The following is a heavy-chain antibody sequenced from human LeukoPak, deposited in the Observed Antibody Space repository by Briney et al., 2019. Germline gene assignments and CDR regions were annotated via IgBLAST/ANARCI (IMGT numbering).Heavy chain of an antibody. D-gene: IGHD2-21*02. V-gene: IGHV1-69*13. J-gene: IGHJ1*01. CDR1: GYTFTSYA. CDR3: ARVGAPAYCGGDCYSEYFQH. Sequence: SVKVSCKASGYTFTSYAMNWVRQAPGQGLEWMGGIIPIFGTANYAQKFQGRVTITADESTSTAYMELSSLRSEDTAVYYCARVGAPAYCGGDCYSEYFQHWGQGTLVTVSS. CDR2: IIPIFGTA.